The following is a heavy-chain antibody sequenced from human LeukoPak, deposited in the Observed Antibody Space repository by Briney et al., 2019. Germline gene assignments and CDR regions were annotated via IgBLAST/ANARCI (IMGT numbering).Heavy chain of an antibody. V-gene: IGHV3-15*01. CDR1: GFTFSNAW. J-gene: IGHJ3*02. CDR2: IKSKTNGGTT. Sequence: GGSLRLSCAASGFTFSNAWMSWVRQAPGKGLEWVGRIKSKTNGGTTDYAAPVKGSFTISRDDSKNTLYLQMNSLKTEATAVYYCRTQPAVYYGGSDTFDIWGQGTMVTVSS. D-gene: IGHD3-10*01. CDR3: RTQPAVYYGGSDTFDI.